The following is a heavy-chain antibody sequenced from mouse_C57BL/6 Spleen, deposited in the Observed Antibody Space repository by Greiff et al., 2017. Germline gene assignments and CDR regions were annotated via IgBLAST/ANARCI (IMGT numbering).Heavy chain of an antibody. Sequence: VQLVESGAELVKPGASVKLSCKASGYTFTSYWMHWVKQRPGQGLEWIGMIHPNSGSTNYNEKFKSKATLTVDKSSSTAYMQLSSLTSEDSAVYYCARYGVGVNYYGSSPWFAYWGQGTLVTVSA. V-gene: IGHV1-64*01. CDR1: GYTFTSYW. D-gene: IGHD1-1*01. CDR2: IHPNSGST. CDR3: ARYGVGVNYYGSSPWFAY. J-gene: IGHJ3*01.